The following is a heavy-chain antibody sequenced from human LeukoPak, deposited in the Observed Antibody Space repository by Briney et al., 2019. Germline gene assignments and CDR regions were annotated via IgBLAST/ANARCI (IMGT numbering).Heavy chain of an antibody. D-gene: IGHD6-6*01. CDR2: ISSSSTYI. CDR1: GFTFSSYS. J-gene: IGHJ4*02. CDR3: ARSSIAAYCHY. V-gene: IGHV3-21*01. Sequence: GASLILSRAASGFTFSSYSMNCVRQPPGKVLEWVSSISSSSTYIYYADSVKGPIPSSRDNAKDSLHLQLNSLRPEDTAVYYCARSSIAAYCHYWGQGTVVTVS.